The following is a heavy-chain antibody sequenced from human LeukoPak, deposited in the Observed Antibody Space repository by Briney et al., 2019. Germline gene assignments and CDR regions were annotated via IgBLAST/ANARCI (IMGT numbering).Heavy chain of an antibody. D-gene: IGHD1-14*01. J-gene: IGHJ6*03. Sequence: ASVKVSCKASGYTFTSYGISWVRQAPGQGLEWMGWINAYNGNTNYAQKLQGRVTITTDTSTSTAYIELRSRTEDRTPVYYCAREPRTRDYYMEVWGKGTPVPVSS. CDR2: INAYNGNT. V-gene: IGHV1-18*01. CDR3: AREPRTRDYYMEV. CDR1: GYTFTSYG.